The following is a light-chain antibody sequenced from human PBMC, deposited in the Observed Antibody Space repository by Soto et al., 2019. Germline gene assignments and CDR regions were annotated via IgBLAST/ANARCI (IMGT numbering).Light chain of an antibody. J-gene: IGLJ2*01. CDR2: DVS. CDR1: GGDVDDYDY. CDR3: CSYTSRAMFVV. V-gene: IGLV2-14*03. Sequence: QSVLTQPASVSGSPGQSITISCTGIGGDVDDYDYVSWYQQHPGKAPKLIIYDVSHRPSGVSNRFSGSKSANTASLTISRLLSEAEADYYCCSYTSRAMFVVFGGGTQLTVL.